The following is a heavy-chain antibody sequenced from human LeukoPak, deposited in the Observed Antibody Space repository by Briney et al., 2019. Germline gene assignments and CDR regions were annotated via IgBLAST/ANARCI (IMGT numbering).Heavy chain of an antibody. Sequence: GRSLRLSCAASGFTFSSYAMSWVRQAPGKGLEWDSAISGSGGSTYYADSVKGRFTISRDNSKNTLYLQMNSLRAEDTAVYYCANERYYDILTGSHYFDYWGQGTLVTVSS. V-gene: IGHV3-23*01. CDR1: GFTFSSYA. CDR3: ANERYYDILTGSHYFDY. J-gene: IGHJ4*02. CDR2: ISGSGGST. D-gene: IGHD3-9*01.